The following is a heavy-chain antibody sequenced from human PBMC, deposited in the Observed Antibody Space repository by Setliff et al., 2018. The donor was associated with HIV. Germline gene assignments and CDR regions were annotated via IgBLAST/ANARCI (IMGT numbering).Heavy chain of an antibody. CDR3: ARKGQQLPIDY. Sequence: GASVKVSCKASGYTFTSYGINWVRQAPGQGLEWMGWISAYNGDTHYAQKLQGRVTMTTDTSTTTAYVELRSLRSDDTAMYFCARKGQQLPIDYWGQGTLVTVSS. CDR2: ISAYNGDT. CDR1: GYTFTSYG. J-gene: IGHJ4*02. D-gene: IGHD6-13*01. V-gene: IGHV1-18*01.